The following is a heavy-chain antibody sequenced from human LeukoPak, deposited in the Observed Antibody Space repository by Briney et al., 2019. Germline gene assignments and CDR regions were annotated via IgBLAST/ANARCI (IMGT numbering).Heavy chain of an antibody. V-gene: IGHV4-59*01. J-gene: IGHJ4*02. Sequence: SETLSLTCTVSGGSISSNYWSWIRQPPGKGLEWIGYIFYTGSTNYNPSLKSRVTISVDTSKNQFSLRLSSVTAADTAVYYCARAGIMATTPFGNWGQGTLVSVSS. D-gene: IGHD5-24*01. CDR3: ARAGIMATTPFGN. CDR1: GGSISSNY. CDR2: IFYTGST.